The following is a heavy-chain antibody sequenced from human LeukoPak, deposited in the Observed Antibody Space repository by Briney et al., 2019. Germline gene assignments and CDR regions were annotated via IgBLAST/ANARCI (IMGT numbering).Heavy chain of an antibody. CDR3: ARLKSRSGGSWRPFDY. D-gene: IGHD2-15*01. CDR1: GYSISSGYY. V-gene: IGHV4-38-2*02. CDR2: FYDSGNT. Sequence: PSETLSLTCTVSGYSISSGYYWGWIRQPPGKGLEWIGSFYDSGNTYYNPSLKSRVTISVDTSKNQFSLKVRSVTAADTAVYYCARLKSRSGGSWRPFDYWGQGTLVTVSS. J-gene: IGHJ4*02.